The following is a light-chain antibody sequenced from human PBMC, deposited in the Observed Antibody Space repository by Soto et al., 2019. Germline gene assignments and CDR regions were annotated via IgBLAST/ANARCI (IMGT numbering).Light chain of an antibody. J-gene: IGKJ1*01. V-gene: IGKV3-15*01. CDR2: GAS. CDR3: QQYDDWHPWT. Sequence: EIVLMQSPGTLSLSPGGRATLSCRAVQSVSSSYLAWYQQKPGQAPRLLIYGASTRASGIPARFRGSGSGTEFTLTISSLQYDDFAAHYCQQYDDWHPWTFGSGTKVDIK. CDR1: QSVSSSY.